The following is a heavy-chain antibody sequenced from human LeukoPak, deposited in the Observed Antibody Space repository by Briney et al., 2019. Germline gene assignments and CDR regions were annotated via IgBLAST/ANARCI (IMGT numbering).Heavy chain of an antibody. Sequence: PGKSLRLSCAASGFTFSSYSMNWVRQAPGKGLEWVSYISSSSSTIYYADSVKGRFTISRDKAKNSLYLQMNSLRAEDTAVYYCARDSGSCNDYWGQGTLVTVSS. V-gene: IGHV3-48*01. CDR3: ARDSGSCNDY. J-gene: IGHJ4*02. CDR1: GFTFSSYS. CDR2: ISSSSSTI. D-gene: IGHD1-26*01.